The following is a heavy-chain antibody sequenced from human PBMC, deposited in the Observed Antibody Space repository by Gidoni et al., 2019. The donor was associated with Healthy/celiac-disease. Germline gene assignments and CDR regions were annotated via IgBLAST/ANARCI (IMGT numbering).Heavy chain of an antibody. CDR1: GFTFSSYG. CDR3: ARDWGQLRYSGFDI. Sequence: QVQLVESGGGVVQPGRSLRLSCAASGFTFSSYGMHWVRQAPGKGLEWVAVIWYDGSNKYYADSVKGRFTISRDNSKNTLYLQMNSLRAEDTAVYYCARDWGQLRYSGFDIWGQGTMVTVSS. V-gene: IGHV3-33*01. J-gene: IGHJ3*02. CDR2: IWYDGSNK. D-gene: IGHD3-9*01.